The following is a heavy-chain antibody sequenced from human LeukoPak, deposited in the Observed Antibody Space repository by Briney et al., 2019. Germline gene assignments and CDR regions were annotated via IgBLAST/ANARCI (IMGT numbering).Heavy chain of an antibody. CDR2: IYSDGST. D-gene: IGHD6-19*01. J-gene: IGHJ4*02. CDR3: ARDDIAVAGTDY. V-gene: IGHV3-53*01. CDR1: GLTVSSNY. Sequence: GGSLRLSCAASGLTVSSNYMSWVRQAPGKGPEWVSVIYSDGSTYYADSVKGRFTISRDNSKNTLYLQMNSLRVEDTAVYYCARDDIAVAGTDYWGQGTLVTVSS.